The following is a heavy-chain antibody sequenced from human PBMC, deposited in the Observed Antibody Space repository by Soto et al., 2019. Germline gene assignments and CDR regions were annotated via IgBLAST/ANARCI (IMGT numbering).Heavy chain of an antibody. CDR2: ISSTSNTI. J-gene: IGHJ6*02. V-gene: IGHV3-48*02. CDR3: ARAKYSENYRYYYYGMDV. Sequence: PGGSLRLSCAASWFTCSSYSMNWVRQAPGKGLEWVSYISSTSNTIYYADSVKGRFTISRDNAKNSLYLQVNSLRDEDTAVYYCARAKYSENYRYYYYGMDVWGQGTTVTVSS. CDR1: WFTCSSYS. D-gene: IGHD1-26*01.